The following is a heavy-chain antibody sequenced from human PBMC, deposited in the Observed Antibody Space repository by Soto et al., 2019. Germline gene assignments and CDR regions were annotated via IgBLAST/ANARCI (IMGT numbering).Heavy chain of an antibody. CDR3: ANGLEIRWPHLGNY. J-gene: IGHJ4*02. D-gene: IGHD1-26*01. CDR1: GFTFSSYG. V-gene: IGHV3-30*18. Sequence: PGGSLRLSCAASGFTFSSYGMHWVRQAPGKGLEWVAVISYDGSNKYYADSVKGRFTISRDNSKNTLYLQMNSLRAEDTAVYYCANGLEIRWPHLGNYWGQGTLVTVSS. CDR2: ISYDGSNK.